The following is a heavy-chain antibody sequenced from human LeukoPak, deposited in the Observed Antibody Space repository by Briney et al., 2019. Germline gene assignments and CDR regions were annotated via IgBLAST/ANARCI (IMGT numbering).Heavy chain of an antibody. CDR1: AFTFRSYG. V-gene: IGHV3-30*02. Sequence: GGSLRLSCAASAFTFRSYGMHWVRQAPGKGLEWVAFIRYHGSDKYYADSVKDRFTISRDNSKNTLYLQMNSLRAEDTAVYYCAKVLAAATFPDYWGQGTLVTVSS. CDR2: IRYHGSDK. J-gene: IGHJ4*02. D-gene: IGHD6-13*01. CDR3: AKVLAAATFPDY.